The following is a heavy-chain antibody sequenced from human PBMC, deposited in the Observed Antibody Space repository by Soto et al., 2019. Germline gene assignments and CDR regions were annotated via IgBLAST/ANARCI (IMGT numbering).Heavy chain of an antibody. J-gene: IGHJ3*02. CDR2: IYPGDSDT. CDR3: ATSSGYPPGAFDI. D-gene: IGHD3-22*01. CDR1: GYSCTSYW. Sequence: PXESLKISFKGCGYSCTSYWIGWVRQIPGKGLEWMGIIYPGDSDTRYSPSFQGQVTISADKSISTAYLQWSSLKASDTAMYYCATSSGYPPGAFDIWGQGTMVTVSS. V-gene: IGHV5-51*01.